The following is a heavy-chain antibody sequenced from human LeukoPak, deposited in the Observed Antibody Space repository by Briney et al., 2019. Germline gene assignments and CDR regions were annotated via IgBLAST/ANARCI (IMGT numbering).Heavy chain of an antibody. CDR1: GGSISSYY. CDR3: ASGPLVEYFDY. CDR2: IYYSGST. V-gene: IGHV4-59*08. D-gene: IGHD5-24*01. Sequence: PSETLCLTCTVSGGSISSYYWSWIRQPPGKGLEWIGYIYYSGSTNYNPSLKSRVTISVDTSKNQFSLKLSSVTAADTAVYYCASGPLVEYFDYWGEGTLVSVSS. J-gene: IGHJ4*02.